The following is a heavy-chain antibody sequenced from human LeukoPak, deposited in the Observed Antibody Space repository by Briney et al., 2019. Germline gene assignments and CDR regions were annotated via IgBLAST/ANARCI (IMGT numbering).Heavy chain of an antibody. CDR2: IYYSGSP. D-gene: IGHD1-26*01. J-gene: IGHJ5*02. CDR1: GGSISSYY. V-gene: IGHV4-59*01. Sequence: PSETLSLTCTVSGGSISSYYWSWIRQPPGKGLEWIGEIYYSGSPKYNPSLKSRLTISLDTSKNQFSLELRFVTSADTAVYYCASGSHPLNWFDPWGQGTLVTVSS. CDR3: ASGSHPLNWFDP.